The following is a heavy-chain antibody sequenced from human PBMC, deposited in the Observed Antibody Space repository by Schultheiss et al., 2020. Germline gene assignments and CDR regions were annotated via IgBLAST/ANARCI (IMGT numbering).Heavy chain of an antibody. Sequence: GESLKISCAASGFTFSSYSMNWVRQAPGKGLECVSSISSSSSYIYYADSVKGRFTISRDNAKNSLYLQMNSLRPEDTAVYYCARDRLSRYAFGGYYYMDFWGKGSTVTVSS. CDR3: ARDRLSRYAFGGYYYMDF. CDR2: ISSSSSYI. J-gene: IGHJ6*03. D-gene: IGHD3-10*01. CDR1: GFTFSSYS. V-gene: IGHV3-21*01.